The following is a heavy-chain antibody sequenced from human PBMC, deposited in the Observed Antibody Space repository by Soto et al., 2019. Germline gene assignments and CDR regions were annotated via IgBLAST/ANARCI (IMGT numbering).Heavy chain of an antibody. V-gene: IGHV1-69*13. J-gene: IGHJ4*02. CDR2: ISPIGGAV. CDR3: ASPPGYITDWYYFDS. Sequence: ASVKVSCKGSGATFNNYAIGWVRQAPGQGLEWMGGISPIGGAVYYAQKFQGRVTMTGDASVSTAYMELSSLRSEDTALYYCASPPGYITDWYYFDSWGQGTLVTVSS. D-gene: IGHD3-9*01. CDR1: GATFNNYA.